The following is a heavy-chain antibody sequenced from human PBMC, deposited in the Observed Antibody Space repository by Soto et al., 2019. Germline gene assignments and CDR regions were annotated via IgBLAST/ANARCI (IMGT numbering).Heavy chain of an antibody. CDR3: ARSPFLECN. J-gene: IGHJ4*02. CDR1: GFTFSAYE. Sequence: PGGSLRLSCAASGFTFSAYEMNWVRQAPGKGLEWVSYISSSGNTIYYADSVKGRFTISRDNAKNSLSLQMNSLRVEDTAFYYCARSPFLECNWAQGTLVTVSS. V-gene: IGHV3-48*03. D-gene: IGHD3-3*02. CDR2: ISSSGNTI.